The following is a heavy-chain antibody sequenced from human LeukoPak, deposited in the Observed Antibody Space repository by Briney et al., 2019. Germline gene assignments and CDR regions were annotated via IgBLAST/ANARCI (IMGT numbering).Heavy chain of an antibody. D-gene: IGHD1-26*01. CDR2: INPNNGCK. CDR3: TRESGSYHGNDY. V-gene: IGHV1-2*06. CDR1: GYTFTGYY. J-gene: IGHJ4*02. Sequence: ASVKVSCKASGYTFTGYYMHWVRQAPGQGLEWMGRINPNNGCKNYAQKFQGRVTMTGDTYISKVYMELSSLRADDTAVYYCTRESGSYHGNDYWGQGTLVTVSS.